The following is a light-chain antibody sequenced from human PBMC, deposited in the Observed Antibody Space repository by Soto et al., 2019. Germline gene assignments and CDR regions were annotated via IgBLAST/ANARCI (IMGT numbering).Light chain of an antibody. V-gene: IGLV1-44*01. J-gene: IGLJ1*01. CDR2: SNY. Sequence: QPPSASCIPDHRFTISCSGSSSNSESNTVTWYQQLPGTAPKLVIYSNYDRPSGVPDRFSGPTSGTSASLVIRGLQSEDEADHYCAAWDDILNGYVFGGGTKVTVL. CDR1: SSNSESNT. CDR3: AAWDDILNGYV.